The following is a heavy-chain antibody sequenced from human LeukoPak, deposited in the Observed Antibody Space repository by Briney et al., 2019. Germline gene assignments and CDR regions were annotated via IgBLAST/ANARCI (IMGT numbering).Heavy chain of an antibody. D-gene: IGHD3-22*01. CDR2: IIGSGSSI. CDR3: AKDSYYDTSGHYARRAFDI. J-gene: IGHJ3*02. CDR1: GFTFSNYA. Sequence: GGSLRLSCVASGFTFSNYAMSWVRQAPGKGLEWVSAIIGSGSSIYYADSVKGRFTISRDNSENTLYLQMNSLSAEDTAVYYCAKDSYYDTSGHYARRAFDIWGQGTMVTVSS. V-gene: IGHV3-23*01.